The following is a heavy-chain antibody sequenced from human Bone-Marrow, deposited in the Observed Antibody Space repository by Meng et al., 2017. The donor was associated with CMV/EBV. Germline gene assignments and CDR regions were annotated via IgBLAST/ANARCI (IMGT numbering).Heavy chain of an antibody. D-gene: IGHD3-16*01. V-gene: IGHV3-33*06. CDR2: IWYDGSNK. Sequence: GGSLRLSCAASGFTFSSNGMHWYRQATGKGLEWVAVIWYDGSNKYYADSVKGRFTISRDNSKNTLYLQMNSMRAEGTAVYYCAKDGGYVMDVWGQGTTVTVS. CDR3: AKDGGYVMDV. CDR1: GFTFSSNG. J-gene: IGHJ6*02.